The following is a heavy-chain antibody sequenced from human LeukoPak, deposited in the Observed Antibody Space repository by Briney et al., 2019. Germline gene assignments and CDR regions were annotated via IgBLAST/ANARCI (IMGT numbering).Heavy chain of an antibody. CDR2: ISYDGSDK. V-gene: IGHV3-30*03. D-gene: IGHD6-13*01. J-gene: IGHJ4*02. CDR1: GFTFSPYG. Sequence: PRGSLRLSCAASGFTFSPYGMHWVRQAPGKGLEWVAVISYDGSDKYYADSVKGRFTISRDNSKNTLYLQMNRLRPDDTAVYYCARDSRQLALDYWGQGTLVTVSS. CDR3: ARDSRQLALDY.